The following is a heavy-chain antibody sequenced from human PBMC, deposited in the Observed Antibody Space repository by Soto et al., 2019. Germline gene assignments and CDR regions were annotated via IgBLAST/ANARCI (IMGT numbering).Heavy chain of an antibody. V-gene: IGHV3-30-3*01. Sequence: GGSLRLSCAASGFTFSSYAMHWVRQAPGKGLEWVAVISYDGSNKYYADSVKGRFTISRDNSKNTPYLQMNSLRAEDTAVYYCARDRKAPAAWGNWFDPWGQGTLVTVSS. D-gene: IGHD2-2*01. J-gene: IGHJ5*02. CDR2: ISYDGSNK. CDR1: GFTFSSYA. CDR3: ARDRKAPAAWGNWFDP.